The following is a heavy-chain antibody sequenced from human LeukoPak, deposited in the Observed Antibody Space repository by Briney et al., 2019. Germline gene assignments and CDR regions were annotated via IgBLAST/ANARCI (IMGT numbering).Heavy chain of an antibody. CDR1: GYSISSGYY. J-gene: IGHJ4*02. CDR3: ARDRAVLLWFGELDY. CDR2: IYHSGST. Sequence: SETLSLTCTVSGYSISSGYYWGWIRQPPGKGLEWIGSIYHSGSTYYNPSLKSRVTISVDTSKNQFSLKLSSVTAADTAVYYCARDRAVLLWFGELDYWGQGTLVTVSS. V-gene: IGHV4-38-2*02. D-gene: IGHD3-10*01.